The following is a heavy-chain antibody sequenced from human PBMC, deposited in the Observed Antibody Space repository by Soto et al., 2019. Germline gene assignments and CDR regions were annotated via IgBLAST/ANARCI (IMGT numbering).Heavy chain of an antibody. J-gene: IGHJ4*02. D-gene: IGHD1-26*01. CDR1: GYTFTSYA. Sequence: XSVKGSCKASGYTFTSYAMHWVRQAPGQRLEWMGWINAGNGNTKYSQKFQGRVTITRDTSASTAYMELSSLRSEDTAVYYCAREPSKSIVGATDDYWGQGTLVTVSS. V-gene: IGHV1-3*01. CDR3: AREPSKSIVGATDDY. CDR2: INAGNGNT.